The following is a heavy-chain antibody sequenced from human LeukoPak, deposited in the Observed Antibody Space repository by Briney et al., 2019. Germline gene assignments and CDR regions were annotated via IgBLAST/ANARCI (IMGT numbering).Heavy chain of an antibody. J-gene: IGHJ2*01. D-gene: IGHD2-15*01. CDR3: ARDSVGSTSYYAYWYFDL. CDR2: ISPSSRTI. CDR1: GLTFGSYS. V-gene: IGHV3-48*02. Sequence: GGSLRLSCAASGLTFGSYSMNWVRQAPGKGLEWVSFISPSSRTIYYAESVKGRFTISRDNAKNSLYLQMSGLRDEDTAMYYCARDSVGSTSYYAYWYFDLWGRGTQVTVSS.